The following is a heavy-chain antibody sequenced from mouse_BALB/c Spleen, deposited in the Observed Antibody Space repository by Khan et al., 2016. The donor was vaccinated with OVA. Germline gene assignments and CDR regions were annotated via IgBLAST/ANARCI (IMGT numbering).Heavy chain of an antibody. D-gene: IGHD1-2*01. CDR2: IWGDGST. CDR1: GFSLTDYG. V-gene: IGHV2-6-7*01. Sequence: VQLQESGPGLVAPAQNLSITCTVSGFSLTDYGVNWVRQPPGKGLEWLGMIWGDGSTDYNSALKTRLSISKDNSKSQVFLKMNSLQTDDTARYXGAREQRLGGFAYWGQGTLVTVSA. CDR3: AREQRLGGFAY. J-gene: IGHJ3*01.